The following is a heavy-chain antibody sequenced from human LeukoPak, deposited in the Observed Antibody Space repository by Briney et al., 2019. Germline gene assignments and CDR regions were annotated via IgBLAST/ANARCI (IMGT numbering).Heavy chain of an antibody. CDR1: GFTFSSYW. D-gene: IGHD2/OR15-2a*01. J-gene: IGHJ3*02. CDR3: ARDALISCNTHYAFNI. CDR2: IKQDGSER. Sequence: SGGSLRLSCAASGFTFSSYWMSWVRQAPGKGLEWVANIKQDGSERYYVDSVKGRFTISRDNAKNSLYLQMNSLRAEDTAVYYCARDALISCNTHYAFNIWGQGTMVTVSS. V-gene: IGHV3-7*01.